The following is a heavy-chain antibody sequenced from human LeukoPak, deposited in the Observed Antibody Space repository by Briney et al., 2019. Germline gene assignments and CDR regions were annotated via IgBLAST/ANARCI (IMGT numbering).Heavy chain of an antibody. CDR2: ISSSGSTI. V-gene: IGHV3-48*03. D-gene: IGHD6-13*01. CDR3: ATFPIAAAAPFDY. J-gene: IGHJ4*02. Sequence: GGSLRLSYAASGFTFSSYEMNWVRQAPGKGLEWVSYISSSGSTIYYADSVKGRFTISRDNAKNSLYLQMNSLRAEDTAVYYCATFPIAAAAPFDYWGQGTLVTVSS. CDR1: GFTFSSYE.